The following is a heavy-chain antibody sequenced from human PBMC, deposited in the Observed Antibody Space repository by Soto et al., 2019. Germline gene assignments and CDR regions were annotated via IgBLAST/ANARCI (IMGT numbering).Heavy chain of an antibody. V-gene: IGHV3-23*01. Sequence: SLRLSCAASGFTFSSYAMSWVRQAPGKGLEWVSAISGSGGSTYYADSVKGRFTISRDNSKNTLYLQMNSLRAEDTAVYYCAKADTRVATIKGSFDYWGQGTLVTVSS. D-gene: IGHD5-12*01. CDR2: ISGSGGST. CDR3: AKADTRVATIKGSFDY. CDR1: GFTFSSYA. J-gene: IGHJ4*02.